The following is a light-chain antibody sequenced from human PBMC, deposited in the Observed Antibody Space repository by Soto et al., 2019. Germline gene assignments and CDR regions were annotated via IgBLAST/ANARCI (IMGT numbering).Light chain of an antibody. J-gene: IGLJ1*01. V-gene: IGLV2-14*03. CDR3: SSYTTSSTPLYV. CDR2: DVS. Sequence: QSVLTQPASVSGSPGQSITISCTGTSSDVGGYNSVSWYQHHPGKAPKLMIFDVSDRPSGVSSRFSGSKSGNTASLTISGLQAEDEADYYCSSYTTSSTPLYVFGPGTRVNV. CDR1: SSDVGGYNS.